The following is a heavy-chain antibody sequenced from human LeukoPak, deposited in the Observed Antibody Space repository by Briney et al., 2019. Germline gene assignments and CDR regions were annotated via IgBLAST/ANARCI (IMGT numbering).Heavy chain of an antibody. J-gene: IGHJ4*02. CDR3: ARGLYDSSGYTMPLDY. V-gene: IGHV3-21*01. D-gene: IGHD3-22*01. CDR1: GFTFSSYS. CDR2: ISSSSSYI. Sequence: GGSLRLSCAASGFTFSSYSMNWVRQAPGKGLEWVSSISSSSSYIYYADSVKGRFTISRDNAKNSLYLQMNSLRAEDTAVYYCARGLYDSSGYTMPLDYWGQGTLVTVSS.